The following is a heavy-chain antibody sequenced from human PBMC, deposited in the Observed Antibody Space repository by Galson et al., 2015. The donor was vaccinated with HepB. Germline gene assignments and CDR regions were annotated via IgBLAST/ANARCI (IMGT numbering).Heavy chain of an antibody. CDR3: ARDSRGSGSYYYWLY. J-gene: IGHJ4*02. D-gene: IGHD1-26*01. CDR1: GYTFTSYY. CDR2: INPSGGST. V-gene: IGHV1-46*01. Sequence: SVKVSCKASGYTFTSYYMHWVRQAPGQGLEWMGIINPSGGSTSYAQKFQGRVTMTRDTSTSTVYMELSSLRSEDTAVYYCARDSRGSGSYYYWLYWGQGTLVTVSS.